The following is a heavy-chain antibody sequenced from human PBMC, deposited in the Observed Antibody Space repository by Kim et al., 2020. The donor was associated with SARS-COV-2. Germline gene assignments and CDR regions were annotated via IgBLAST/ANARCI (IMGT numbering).Heavy chain of an antibody. J-gene: IGHJ4*02. CDR1: GFTFSSYS. V-gene: IGHV3-21*01. CDR2: ISSSSSYI. CDR3: ARGYQLRYYFDY. D-gene: IGHD2-2*01. Sequence: GGSLRLSCAASGFTFSSYSMNWVRQAPGKGLEWVSSISSSSSYIYYADSVKGRFTISRDNAKNSLYLQMNSLRAEDTAVYYCARGYQLRYYFDYWGQGTLVTVSS.